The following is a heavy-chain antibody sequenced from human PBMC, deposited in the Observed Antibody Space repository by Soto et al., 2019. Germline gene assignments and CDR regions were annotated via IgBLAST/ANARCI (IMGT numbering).Heavy chain of an antibody. D-gene: IGHD2-15*01. CDR2: INHSGST. V-gene: IGHV4-34*01. CDR1: GGSFSGYY. CDR3: ARGRRSPRGYGSGGSCYSAPNFDY. J-gene: IGHJ4*02. Sequence: SETLSLTCAVYGGSFSGYYWSWIRQPPGKGLEWIGEINHSGSTNYNPSLKSRVTISVDTSKNQFSLKLSSVTAADTAVYYCARGRRSPRGYGSGGSCYSAPNFDYWGQGTLVTVSS.